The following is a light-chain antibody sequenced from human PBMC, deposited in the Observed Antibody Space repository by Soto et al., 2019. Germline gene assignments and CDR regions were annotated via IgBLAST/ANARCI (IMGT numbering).Light chain of an antibody. J-gene: IGKJ4*01. V-gene: IGKV3-11*01. CDR3: QQRRVWPLT. CDR1: QSVNNY. Sequence: VLTQSPAILSLSPGERATLSCRASQSVNNYLAWYQQRPGQAPRLLIYDSSNRATGIPARFSASGSGTGFTPHIRSLEPEDFSVYYCQQRRVWPLTFGGGTKVEIK. CDR2: DSS.